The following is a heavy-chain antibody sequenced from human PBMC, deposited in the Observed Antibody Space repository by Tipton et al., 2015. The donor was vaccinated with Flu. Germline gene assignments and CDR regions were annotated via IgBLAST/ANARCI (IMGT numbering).Heavy chain of an antibody. CDR1: GFTFDDYA. J-gene: IGHJ6*04. CDR3: ADLGYCSSTSCYEAV. CDR2: ISWNSGSI. Sequence: SLRLSCAASGFTFDDYAMHWVRQAPGKGLEWVSGISWNSGSIGYADSVKGRFTISRDNAKNTLYLQMNSLRAEDTAVYYCADLGYCSSTSCYEAVWGKGTTVTVSS. V-gene: IGHV3-9*01. D-gene: IGHD2-2*01.